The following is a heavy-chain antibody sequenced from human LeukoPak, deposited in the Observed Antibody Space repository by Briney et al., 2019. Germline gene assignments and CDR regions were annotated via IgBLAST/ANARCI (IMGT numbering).Heavy chain of an antibody. J-gene: IGHJ5*02. V-gene: IGHV4-59*08. CDR3: ATGSFVRGVSYDWFDP. CDR1: GGSISSYY. Sequence: SETLSLTCTVSGGSISSYYWSWIRQPPGKGLEWIGYIYYSGSTNYNPSLKSRVTISVDTSKNQFSLKLSSVTAADTAVYYCATGSFVRGVSYDWFDPWGQGTLVTVSS. CDR2: IYYSGST. D-gene: IGHD3-10*02.